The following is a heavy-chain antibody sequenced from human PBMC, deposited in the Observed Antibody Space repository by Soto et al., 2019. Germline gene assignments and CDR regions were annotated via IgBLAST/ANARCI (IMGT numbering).Heavy chain of an antibody. J-gene: IGHJ5*02. D-gene: IGHD3-16*02. CDR2: INHSGST. CDR1: GGSFSGYY. CDR3: ARGALRPPGSNGMEGWFDP. V-gene: IGHV4-34*01. Sequence: SETLSLTCAVYGGSFSGYYWSWIRQPPGKGLEWIGEINHSGSTNYNPSLKSRVTISVDTSKNQFSLKLSSVTAADTAVYYCARGALRPPGSNGMEGWFDPWGQGTLVTVSS.